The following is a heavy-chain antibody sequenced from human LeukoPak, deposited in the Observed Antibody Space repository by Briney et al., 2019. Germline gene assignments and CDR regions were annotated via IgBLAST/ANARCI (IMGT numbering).Heavy chain of an antibody. Sequence: GGSLRLSCAASGFTFSGYAMSWVRQAPGKGLEWVSAISGSGGSTYYADSVKGRFTISRDNSKNTLYLQMNSLRAEDTAVYYCAKEIYYYDSSGPMYYFDYWGQGTLVTVSS. V-gene: IGHV3-23*01. CDR2: ISGSGGST. J-gene: IGHJ4*02. CDR3: AKEIYYYDSSGPMYYFDY. D-gene: IGHD3-22*01. CDR1: GFTFSGYA.